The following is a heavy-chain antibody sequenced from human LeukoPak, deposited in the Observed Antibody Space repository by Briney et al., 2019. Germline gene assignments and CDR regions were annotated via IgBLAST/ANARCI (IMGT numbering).Heavy chain of an antibody. CDR2: INHSGST. V-gene: IGHV4-34*01. CDR1: GGSFSGYY. CDR3: ARVPRWYSSGYYYSPNYFDY. D-gene: IGHD3-22*01. J-gene: IGHJ4*02. Sequence: SETLSLTCAVYGGSFSGYYWSWIRQPPGKGLEWIGEINHSGSTNYNPSLKSRVTISVDTSKNQFSLKLSSVTAADTAVYYCARVPRWYSSGYYYSPNYFDYWGQGTLVTVSS.